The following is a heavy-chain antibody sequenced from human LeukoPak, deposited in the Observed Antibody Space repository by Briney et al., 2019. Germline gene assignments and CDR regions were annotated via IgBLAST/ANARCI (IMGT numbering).Heavy chain of an antibody. CDR3: ARDRYSSSWFNWFDP. CDR2: IYYSGST. CDR1: GGSISSYY. Sequence: TSETLSLTCTVSGGSISSYYWSWIRQPPGKGLEWIGYIYYSGSTNYNPSLKSRVTISVDTSKNQFSLKLSSVTAADTAAYYCARDRYSSSWFNWFDPWGQGTLVTVSS. V-gene: IGHV4-59*01. J-gene: IGHJ5*02. D-gene: IGHD6-13*01.